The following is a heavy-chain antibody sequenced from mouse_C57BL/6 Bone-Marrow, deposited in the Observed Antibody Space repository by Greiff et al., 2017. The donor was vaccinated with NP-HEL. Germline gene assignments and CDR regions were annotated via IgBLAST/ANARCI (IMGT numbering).Heavy chain of an antibody. CDR1: GYTFTDYN. Sequence: EVQLQQSGPELVKPGASVKIPCKASGYTFTDYNMDWVKQSHGKSLEWIGDINPNNGGTIYNQKFKGKATLTVDKSSSTAYMELRSLTSEDTAVYYWARDYYGSSYVGYFDVWGTGTTVTVSS. J-gene: IGHJ1*03. D-gene: IGHD1-1*01. CDR3: ARDYYGSSYVGYFDV. CDR2: INPNNGGT. V-gene: IGHV1-18*01.